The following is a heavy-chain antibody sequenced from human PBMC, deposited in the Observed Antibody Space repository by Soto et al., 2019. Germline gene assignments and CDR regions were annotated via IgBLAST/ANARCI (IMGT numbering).Heavy chain of an antibody. CDR1: GVGFSNYG. CDR3: ARDSGFLEVADSDDS. CDR2: ISASGDST. J-gene: IGHJ5*01. Sequence: PGGSLRLSCATSGVGFSNYGMSWVRQAPGKGLEWVSGISASGDSTYYADPVKGRFTISGDNSKNTVNLQMNSLRAEDTARYYCARDSGFLEVADSDDSWGHGTQVTVSS. D-gene: IGHD6-19*01. V-gene: IGHV3-23*01.